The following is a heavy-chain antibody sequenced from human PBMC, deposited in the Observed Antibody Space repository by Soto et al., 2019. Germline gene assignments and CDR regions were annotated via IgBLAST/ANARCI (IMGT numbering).Heavy chain of an antibody. J-gene: IGHJ6*02. Sequence: ASVKVSCKASGYTFTGYYMHWVRQAPGQGLEWMGWINPNSGGTNYAQKFQGWVTMTRDTSISTAYMELSRLRSDDTAVYYCARDVRGTGGSPEAQYYYYGMDVWGQGTTVTVSS. CDR1: GYTFTGYY. V-gene: IGHV1-2*04. D-gene: IGHD3-10*02. CDR2: INPNSGGT. CDR3: ARDVRGTGGSPEAQYYYYGMDV.